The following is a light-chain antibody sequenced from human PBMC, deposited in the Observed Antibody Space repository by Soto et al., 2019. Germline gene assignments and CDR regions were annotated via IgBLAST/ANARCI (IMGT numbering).Light chain of an antibody. CDR3: QTWGAGIWV. CDR2: VNSDGSH. CDR1: SGHSSYA. J-gene: IGLJ3*02. V-gene: IGLV4-69*01. Sequence: QLVLTQSPSASASLGASVKLTCTLSSGHSSYAITWHQQQPKKGPRYLMKVNSDGSHYKGDGIPDRFSGSGSGAERYLTSSSLQSEDEADYYCQTWGAGIWVFGGGTKLTVL.